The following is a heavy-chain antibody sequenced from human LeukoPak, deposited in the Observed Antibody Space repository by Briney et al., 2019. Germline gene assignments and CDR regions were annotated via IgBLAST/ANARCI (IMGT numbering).Heavy chain of an antibody. V-gene: IGHV3-74*01. CDR3: AKPRGYSGYDIDY. J-gene: IGHJ4*02. CDR2: INSDGSST. CDR1: GFTFSSYW. Sequence: GGSLRLSCAASGFTFSSYWMHWVRQAPGKGLVWVSRINSDGSSTSYADSVKGRFTISRDNAKNTLYLQMNSLRAEDTAVYYCAKPRGYSGYDIDYWGQGTLVTVSS. D-gene: IGHD5-12*01.